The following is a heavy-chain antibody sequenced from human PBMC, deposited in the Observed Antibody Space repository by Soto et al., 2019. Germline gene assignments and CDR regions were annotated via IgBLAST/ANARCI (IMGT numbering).Heavy chain of an antibody. CDR2: ISAYNANT. CDR1: GYTSTSYG. J-gene: IGHJ4*01. CDR3: AREAKLELRY. V-gene: IGHV1-18*01. D-gene: IGHD1-7*01. Sequence: ASVKVSCKASGYTSTSYGMSWVRQAPGQGRDWMGWISAYNANTNYAQTPHGRVTMAKDASTSTDYMELRRLTSDETALYYWAREAKLELRYWG.